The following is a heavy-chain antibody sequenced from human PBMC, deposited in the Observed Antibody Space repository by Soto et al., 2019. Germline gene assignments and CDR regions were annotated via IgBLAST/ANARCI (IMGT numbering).Heavy chain of an antibody. CDR1: GFTFSSYA. J-gene: IGHJ4*02. D-gene: IGHD5-12*01. Sequence: GGSLRLSCAASGFTFSSYAMSWVRQAPGKGLEWVSAISGSGGSTYYADSVKGRFTISRDNSKNTLYLQMNSLRAEDTAVYYCAKDGGYSGYTHSSAFDYWGQGTLVTVSS. CDR2: ISGSGGST. V-gene: IGHV3-23*01. CDR3: AKDGGYSGYTHSSAFDY.